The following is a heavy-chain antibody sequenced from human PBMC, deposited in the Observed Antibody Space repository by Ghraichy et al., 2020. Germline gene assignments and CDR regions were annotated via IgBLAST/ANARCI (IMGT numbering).Heavy chain of an antibody. D-gene: IGHD2-8*01. J-gene: IGHJ2*01. CDR2: INHSGST. CDR3: ARRGVSLTRKYFDL. Sequence: SETLSLTCAVYGGSFSGYYWSWIRQTPGKGLECIGEINHSGSTNYNPSLKSRVTILVDTSKNQFSLKLRSVTAADTAVYYCARRGVSLTRKYFDLWGRGTQVTV. V-gene: IGHV4-34*01. CDR1: GGSFSGYY.